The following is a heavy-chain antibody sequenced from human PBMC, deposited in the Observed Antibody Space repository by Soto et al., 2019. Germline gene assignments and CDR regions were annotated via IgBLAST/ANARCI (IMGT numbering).Heavy chain of an antibody. CDR2: INHSGST. CDR1: GGSFSGYY. J-gene: IGHJ4*01. CDR3: ARGRSPIVVITSYYFDY. Sequence: SEALSLTCAVYGGSFSGYYWSWIRQPPGKGLEWIGEINHSGSTNYNPSLKSRVTISVDTSKNQFSLKLSSVTAADTAVYYCARGRSPIVVITSYYFDYW. D-gene: IGHD3-22*01. V-gene: IGHV4-34*01.